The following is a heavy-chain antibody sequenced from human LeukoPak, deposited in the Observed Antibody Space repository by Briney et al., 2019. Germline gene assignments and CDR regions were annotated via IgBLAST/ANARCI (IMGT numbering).Heavy chain of an antibody. V-gene: IGHV4-4*07. D-gene: IGHD3-22*01. CDR1: SASVTSHH. J-gene: IGHJ4*02. CDR2: VHFSGST. Sequence: SETLSLTRAVSSASVTSHHWAWIRQPAGKGLEGVGRVHFSGSTNYNPSLRSRVAISLDQSKNELSLTLRSVSAADTAVYYCARDDSSRDDSGGYHYWGRGVLVTVSS. CDR3: ARDDSSRDDSGGYHY.